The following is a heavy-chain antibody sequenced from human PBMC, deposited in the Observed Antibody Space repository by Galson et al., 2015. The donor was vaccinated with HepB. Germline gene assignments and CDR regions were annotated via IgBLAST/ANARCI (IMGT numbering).Heavy chain of an antibody. D-gene: IGHD5-24*01. Sequence: SVKVSCKASGYTFTGYYIHWVRQAPGQGLEWMGWINPNSGGTNYAQKFQGRVTMTRDTSISTTYMELSSLRSDDTAVYYCARDSPMPTIPLDYWGQGTLVTVSS. CDR2: INPNSGGT. J-gene: IGHJ4*02. CDR1: GYTFTGYY. CDR3: ARDSPMPTIPLDY. V-gene: IGHV1-2*02.